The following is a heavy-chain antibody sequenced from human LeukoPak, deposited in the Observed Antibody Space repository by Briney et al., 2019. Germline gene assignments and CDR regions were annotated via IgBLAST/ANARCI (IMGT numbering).Heavy chain of an antibody. CDR2: ISGSGGST. CDR3: AKAGGWFGELLQTSADNWFDP. J-gene: IGHJ5*02. Sequence: GGSLRLSCAASGFTFSSYSMNWVRQAPGKGLEWVSVISGSGGSTYYADSVKGRFTISRDNPKNTLYLQMNSLRAEDTAVYYCAKAGGWFGELLQTSADNWFDPWGQGTLVTVSS. CDR1: GFTFSSYS. V-gene: IGHV3-23*01. D-gene: IGHD3-10*01.